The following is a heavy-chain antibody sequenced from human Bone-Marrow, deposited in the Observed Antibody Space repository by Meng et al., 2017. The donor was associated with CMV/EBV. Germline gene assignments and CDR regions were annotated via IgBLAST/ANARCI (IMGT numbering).Heavy chain of an antibody. D-gene: IGHD3-16*01. CDR2: IYWNDDK. J-gene: IGHJ4*02. CDR1: GFSLSTSGVG. V-gene: IGHV2-5*01. Sequence: QITLKESGPTLVKPTQTLTLTCTFSGFSLSTSGVGVGWIRQPPGKALEWPALIYWNDDKRYSPSLRSRLTITKDTSKNQVVLTMTNMDPVDTATYYCAHRGGEIYFDFWGQGTLVTVSS. CDR3: AHRGGEIYFDF.